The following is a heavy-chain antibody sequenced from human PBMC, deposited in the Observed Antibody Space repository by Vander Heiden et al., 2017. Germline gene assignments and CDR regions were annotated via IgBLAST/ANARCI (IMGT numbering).Heavy chain of an antibody. CDR3: ARGGTYYDY. Sequence: EVQLVESGGGLVQPGGSLRLSCAASEFTVSRYWIHWVRQGPGKGLAWVSVISSDGTTTDFADSVKGRFTISRDHAKNTVYLQMNSLTVEDTAVYYCARGGTYYDYWCQGTLVTVAS. D-gene: IGHD1-26*01. J-gene: IGHJ4*02. V-gene: IGHV3-74*01. CDR1: EFTVSRYW. CDR2: ISSDGTTT.